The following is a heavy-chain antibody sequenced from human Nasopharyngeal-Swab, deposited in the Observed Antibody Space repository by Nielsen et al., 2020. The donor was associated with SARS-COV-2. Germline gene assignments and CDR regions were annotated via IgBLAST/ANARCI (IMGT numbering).Heavy chain of an antibody. J-gene: IGHJ6*02. V-gene: IGHV3-30*18. CDR3: AKEPGVLWFGELFSYGMDV. CDR1: GFTFSAHG. CDR2: ISYDGSNK. D-gene: IGHD3-10*01. Sequence: GESLKISCAASGFTFSAHGMHWVRQAPGKGLEWVAVISYDGSNKYYADSVKGRFTISRDNSKNTLYLQMNSLRAEATAVYYCAKEPGVLWFGELFSYGMDVWGQGTTVTVSS.